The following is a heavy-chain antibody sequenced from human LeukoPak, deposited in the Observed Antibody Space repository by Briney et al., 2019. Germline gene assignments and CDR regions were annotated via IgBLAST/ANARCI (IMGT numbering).Heavy chain of an antibody. V-gene: IGHV4-59*12. D-gene: IGHD6-6*01. Sequence: SETLSLTCTVSGGSISSYYWSWIRQPPGKGLEWIGYIYYSGSTNYNPSLKSRVTISVDTSKNQFYLRLTSVTAADSAMYYCARESSSSPDYWGQGTLVTVSS. J-gene: IGHJ4*02. CDR2: IYYSGST. CDR3: ARESSSSPDY. CDR1: GGSISSYY.